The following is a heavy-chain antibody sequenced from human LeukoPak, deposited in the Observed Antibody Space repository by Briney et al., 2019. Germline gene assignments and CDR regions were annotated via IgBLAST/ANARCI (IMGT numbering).Heavy chain of an antibody. V-gene: IGHV3-23*01. Sequence: GGSLRLSCAASGFTFSSYGMSWVRQAPGKGLECVSSISGSGGSTNHADSVKGRFTISRDNSKNTLYLQMNSLRAEDTAVYYCRWNYGGAFDIWGQGTMVTVSS. CDR2: ISGSGGST. J-gene: IGHJ3*02. CDR1: GFTFSSYG. CDR3: RWNYGGAFDI. D-gene: IGHD1-7*01.